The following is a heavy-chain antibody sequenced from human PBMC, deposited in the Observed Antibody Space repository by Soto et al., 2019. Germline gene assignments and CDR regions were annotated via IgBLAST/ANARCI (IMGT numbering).Heavy chain of an antibody. D-gene: IGHD2-2*01. Sequence: GGSLRLSCAASGFTFSSYAMHWVRQAPGKGLEWVAVISYDGSNKYYADSVKGRFTISRDNSKNTLYLQMNSLRAEDTAVYYCAKRGFVVVPAAIHYYYYYMDVWGKGTTVTVSS. V-gene: IGHV3-30-3*02. J-gene: IGHJ6*03. CDR1: GFTFSSYA. CDR3: AKRGFVVVPAAIHYYYYYMDV. CDR2: ISYDGSNK.